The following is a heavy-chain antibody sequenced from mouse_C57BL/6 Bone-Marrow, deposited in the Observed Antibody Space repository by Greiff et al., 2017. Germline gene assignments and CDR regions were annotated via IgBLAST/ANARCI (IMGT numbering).Heavy chain of an antibody. V-gene: IGHV5-15*01. J-gene: IGHJ4*01. D-gene: IGHD1-1*01. CDR2: ISNLAYSI. Sequence: EVKLVESGGGLVQPGGSLKLSCAASGFTFSDYGMAWVRQAPRKGPEWVAFISNLAYSIYYADTVTGRFTISRENAKNTLYLEMSSLRSEDTAMYYCARQGNYYGLYYYAMDYWGQGTSVTVSS. CDR3: ARQGNYYGLYYYAMDY. CDR1: GFTFSDYG.